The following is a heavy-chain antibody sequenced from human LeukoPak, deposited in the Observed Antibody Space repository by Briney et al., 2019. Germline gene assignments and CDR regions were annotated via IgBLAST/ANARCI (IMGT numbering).Heavy chain of an antibody. D-gene: IGHD1-7*01. V-gene: IGHV4-38-2*02. CDR3: AREWPRTTGGWFDP. CDR2: IYHSGST. CDR1: GYSISSGYY. Sequence: SETLSLTCTVSGYSISSGYYWGWIRQPPGKGLEWIGSIYHSGSTYYNPSLKSRVTISVDTSKNQFSLKLSSVTAADTAVYYCAREWPRTTGGWFDPWGQGTLVTVSS. J-gene: IGHJ5*02.